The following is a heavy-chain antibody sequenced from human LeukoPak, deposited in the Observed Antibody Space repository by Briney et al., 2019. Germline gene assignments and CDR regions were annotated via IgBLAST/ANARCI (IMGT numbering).Heavy chain of an antibody. V-gene: IGHV4-59*12. Sequence: SETLSLTCTVSGGSISTYYWSWIRQPPGKGLEWIGYIYYTGSTNYNPSLKSRVTMSLDTSNNQFSLNLSSVTAADTAVYYCARDWITMVRGVTINYGMDVWGQGTTVTVSS. CDR2: IYYTGST. CDR3: ARDWITMVRGVTINYGMDV. D-gene: IGHD3-10*01. J-gene: IGHJ6*02. CDR1: GGSISTYY.